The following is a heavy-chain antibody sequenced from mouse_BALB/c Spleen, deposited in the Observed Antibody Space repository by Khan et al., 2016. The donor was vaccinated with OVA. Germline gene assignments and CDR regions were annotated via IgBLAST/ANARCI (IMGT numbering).Heavy chain of an antibody. Sequence: EVELVESGGGLVQPGGSLRLSCATSGFTFTDYYMNWVRQPPGKALEWLGFIRKKASGYTTEYSPSVKGRFTISRDNSQSILYLQMNTLRADDSATYYWASVDYGYRFAYWRQGTLVTVSA. V-gene: IGHV7-3*02. CDR2: IRKKASGYTT. D-gene: IGHD1-2*01. J-gene: IGHJ3*01. CDR1: GFTFTDYY. CDR3: ASVDYGYRFAY.